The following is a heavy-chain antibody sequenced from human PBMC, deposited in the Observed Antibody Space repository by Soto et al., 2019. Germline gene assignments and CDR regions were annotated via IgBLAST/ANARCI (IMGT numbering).Heavy chain of an antibody. J-gene: IGHJ6*02. CDR3: AKSPTSSIAAAQELYYGMDV. CDR1: GFTFSSYA. CDR2: ISGSGGST. V-gene: IGHV3-23*01. Sequence: GSLRLSCAASGFTFSSYAMSWVRQAPGKGLEWVSAISGSGGSTYYADSVKGRFTISRDNSKNTLYLQMNSLRAEDTAVYYCAKSPTSSIAAAQELYYGMDVWGQGTTVTVSS. D-gene: IGHD6-13*01.